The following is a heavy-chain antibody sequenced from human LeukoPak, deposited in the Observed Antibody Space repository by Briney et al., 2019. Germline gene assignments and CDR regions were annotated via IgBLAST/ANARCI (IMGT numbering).Heavy chain of an antibody. Sequence: SETLSLTCAVSGGSISSSYYWSWIRQPPGKGLEWIGYIYYSGSTNYNPSLKSRVTISVDTSKNQFSLKLSSVTAADTAVYYCARDRGSGSYYPFGWFDPWGQGTLVTVSS. CDR3: ARDRGSGSYYPFGWFDP. D-gene: IGHD3-10*01. CDR1: GGSISSSYY. V-gene: IGHV4-61*01. CDR2: IYYSGST. J-gene: IGHJ5*02.